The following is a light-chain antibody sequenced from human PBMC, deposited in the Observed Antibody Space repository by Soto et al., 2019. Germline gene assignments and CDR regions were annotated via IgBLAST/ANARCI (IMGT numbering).Light chain of an antibody. V-gene: IGKV3-20*01. CDR3: QQYNSYPRT. CDR2: GAS. Sequence: EIVLTQSPGTLSLSPGERATLSCRASQSVSSSFLAWYQQKVGQAPRLLIYGASSRATGIPDRFSGSGSGTDFTLTISRLEPEDFATYYCQQYNSYPRTFGQGTRLEIK. J-gene: IGKJ5*01. CDR1: QSVSSSF.